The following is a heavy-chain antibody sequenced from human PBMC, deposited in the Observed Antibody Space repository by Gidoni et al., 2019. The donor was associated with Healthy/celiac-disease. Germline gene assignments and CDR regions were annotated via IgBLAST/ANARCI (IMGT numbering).Heavy chain of an antibody. CDR1: GFTFSSYA. J-gene: IGHJ3*02. D-gene: IGHD3-10*01. CDR3: AKLNYYGSGSYIGPDAFDI. V-gene: IGHV3-23*01. CDR2: ISGSGGST. Sequence: EVQLLESGGGLVQPGGSLRLSCAASGFTFSSYAMSWVRQAPGMGLEWVASISGSGGSTYYADSVKGRFTISRDNSKNTLYLQMNSLRAEDTAVYYCAKLNYYGSGSYIGPDAFDIWGQGTMVTVSS.